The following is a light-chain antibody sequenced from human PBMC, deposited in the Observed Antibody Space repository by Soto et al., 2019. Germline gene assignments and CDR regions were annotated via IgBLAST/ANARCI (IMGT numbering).Light chain of an antibody. CDR3: QQSYDTPQT. CDR1: QNITSY. V-gene: IGKV1-39*01. J-gene: IGKJ1*01. Sequence: DLQMTQSPSSLAASVEDRVTITCRASQNITSYLSWYQVKPGKAPTLLIYSTSSLQSGVPSRFSGSGSGTDFTLTISGLRPEDFATYYCQQSYDTPQTFGQGTKVEIK. CDR2: STS.